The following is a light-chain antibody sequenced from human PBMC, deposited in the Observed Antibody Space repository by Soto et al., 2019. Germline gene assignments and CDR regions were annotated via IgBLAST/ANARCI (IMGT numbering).Light chain of an antibody. J-gene: IGLJ2*01. CDR2: GNS. Sequence: QAVVTQPPSVSGAPGQRVTISCTGSSSNIGAGYDVHWYQQLPGTAPKLLIYGNSNRPSGVPDRFSGSKSGTSASLAITGLQAEDEADYYCHSYDSSLSEVFGGGTKVTVL. CDR1: SSNIGAGYD. V-gene: IGLV1-40*01. CDR3: HSYDSSLSEV.